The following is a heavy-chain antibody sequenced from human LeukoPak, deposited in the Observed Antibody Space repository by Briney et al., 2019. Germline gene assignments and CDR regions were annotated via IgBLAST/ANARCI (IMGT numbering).Heavy chain of an antibody. CDR2: INHSGST. J-gene: IGHJ3*02. CDR3: ARAAGTGTFDI. V-gene: IGHV4-34*01. Sequence: SETLSLTCAVYGGSFSGYYWSWIRQPPGKGLEWIGEINHSGSTNYNPSLKSRVTISVDTSKNQFSLKLSSVTAADAAVYYCARAAGTGTFDIWGQGTMVTVSS. D-gene: IGHD6-19*01. CDR1: GGSFSGYY.